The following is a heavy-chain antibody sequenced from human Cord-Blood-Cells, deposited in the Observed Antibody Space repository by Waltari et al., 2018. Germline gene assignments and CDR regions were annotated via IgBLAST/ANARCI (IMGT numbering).Heavy chain of an antibody. CDR3: ASVTYGSGSYYNYYYYGMDV. CDR2: ISSSSSTI. D-gene: IGHD3-10*01. J-gene: IGHJ6*02. V-gene: IGHV3-48*01. Sequence: EVQLVESGGGLVQPGGSLRLSCAASGFTFSSYSMNWVRQAPGKGLEWVSYISSSSSTIYYADSEKGRFTISRDSAKNSLYLQRNSLRAEDTAVYYCASVTYGSGSYYNYYYYGMDVWGQGTTVTVSS. CDR1: GFTFSSYS.